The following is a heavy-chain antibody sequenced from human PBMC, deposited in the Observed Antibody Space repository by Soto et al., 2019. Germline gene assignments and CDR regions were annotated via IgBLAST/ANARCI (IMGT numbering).Heavy chain of an antibody. J-gene: IGHJ6*02. CDR1: GFTFSSYA. CDR3: AEPHYDFWGGYFI. V-gene: IGHV3-30-3*01. D-gene: IGHD3-3*01. Sequence: GGSLRLSCAASGFTFSSYAMHWVRQAPGKGLEWVAVISYDGSNKYYADSVKGRFTISRDNSKNTLYLQMNSLRAEDTAVYYCAEPHYDFWGGYFIWGQGTTVTVSS. CDR2: ISYDGSNK.